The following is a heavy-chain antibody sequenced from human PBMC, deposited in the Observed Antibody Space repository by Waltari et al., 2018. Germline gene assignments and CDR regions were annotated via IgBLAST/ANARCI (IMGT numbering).Heavy chain of an antibody. CDR1: DGSISIFY. Sequence: QVQLLQSGPGLVKPSETLSLTCTVSDGSISIFYWTWIRQPPGKGPEWIGCISTTGGTKYNPSLQSRVSFSVDTSKNQFSLGLTSVTAADTALYYCARDTGGWYYDVWGRGSLVTVSA. D-gene: IGHD3-10*01. J-gene: IGHJ2*01. V-gene: IGHV4-59*01. CDR2: ISTTGGT. CDR3: ARDTGGWYYDV.